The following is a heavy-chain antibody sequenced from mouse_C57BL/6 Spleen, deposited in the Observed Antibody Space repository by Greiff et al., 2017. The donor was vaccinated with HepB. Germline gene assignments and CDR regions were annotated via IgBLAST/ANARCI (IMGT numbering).Heavy chain of an antibody. CDR1: GYTFTSYW. CDR3: ARGAYGNYAMDY. D-gene: IGHD6-5*01. CDR2: INPSNGGT. V-gene: IGHV1-53*01. J-gene: IGHJ4*01. Sequence: QVQLQQPGTELVKPGASVKLSCKASGYTFTSYWMHWVKQRPGQGLEWIGNINPSNGGTNYNEKFKSKATLTVDKSSSTAYMQLSSLTSDDSAVYYCARGAYGNYAMDYWGQGTSVTVSS.